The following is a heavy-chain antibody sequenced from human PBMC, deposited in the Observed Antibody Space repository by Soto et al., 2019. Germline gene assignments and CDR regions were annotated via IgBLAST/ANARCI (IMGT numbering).Heavy chain of an antibody. CDR2: MNPNCGNT. V-gene: IGHV1-8*01. CDR3: ARWLDGYYYYGMDI. CDR1: GYTLTSYD. J-gene: IGHJ6*02. Sequence: QVQLVQSGAEVKKAGASVKVSCKASGYTLTSYDINWVRQATGQGLEWMGWMNPNCGNTGYAQKFQGRVTMTRNTSISTAYMELSSLRSEDTAVYYCARWLDGYYYYGMDIWGQGTTVTVSS. D-gene: IGHD5-12*01.